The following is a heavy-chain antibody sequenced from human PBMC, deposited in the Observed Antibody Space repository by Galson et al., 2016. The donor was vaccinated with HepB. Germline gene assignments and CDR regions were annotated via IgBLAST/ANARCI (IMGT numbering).Heavy chain of an antibody. CDR1: GGTFNSYA. CDR2: IIPILGVA. Sequence: SVKVSCKASGGTFNSYAISWVRQAPGQGLEWMGRIIPILGVANSAQKFQGRVTITADKSTNTAYMELSSLRSKDTAVFYCARGFTDCSGGSCFYYFDYWGQGTLVTVSS. V-gene: IGHV1-69*04. D-gene: IGHD2-15*01. J-gene: IGHJ4*02. CDR3: ARGFTDCSGGSCFYYFDY.